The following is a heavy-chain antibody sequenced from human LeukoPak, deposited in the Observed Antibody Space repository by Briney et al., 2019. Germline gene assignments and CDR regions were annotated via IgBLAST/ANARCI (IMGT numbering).Heavy chain of an antibody. CDR3: ARVMTTVTEFFRWFDP. J-gene: IGHJ5*02. V-gene: IGHV4-59*01. D-gene: IGHD4-17*01. CDR1: GASISNYY. CDR2: MYYSGST. Sequence: PSETLSLTCTVSGASISNYYWSWIRQPPGKGLEWIGYMYYSGSTNSNPSLKSRVTISVDTSKNQFSLKLSSVTAADTAVYYCARVMTTVTEFFRWFDPWGQGTLVTVSS.